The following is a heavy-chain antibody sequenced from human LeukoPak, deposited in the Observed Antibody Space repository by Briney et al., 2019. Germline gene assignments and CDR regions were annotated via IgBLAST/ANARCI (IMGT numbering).Heavy chain of an antibody. Sequence: GGSLRLSCAASGFTFSSYGVSWVRQAPGKGLEWVSAISGSGGSTYYADSAKGRFTISRDNSKNTLYLQMNSLRAEDTAVYYCAKRRPYYGSGSYLDYWGQGTLVTVSS. V-gene: IGHV3-23*01. CDR3: AKRRPYYGSGSYLDY. CDR1: GFTFSSYG. D-gene: IGHD3-10*01. CDR2: ISGSGGST. J-gene: IGHJ4*02.